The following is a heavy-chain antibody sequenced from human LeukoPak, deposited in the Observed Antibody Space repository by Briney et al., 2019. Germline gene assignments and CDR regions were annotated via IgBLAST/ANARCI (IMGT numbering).Heavy chain of an antibody. J-gene: IGHJ4*02. V-gene: IGHV3-30*18. CDR3: AKDGSKSSWYSVALSLDY. CDR2: ISYDGSNK. D-gene: IGHD6-13*01. CDR1: GFTFSSYG. Sequence: GGSLRLSCAASGFTFSSYGMHWVRQAPGKGLEWVAVISYDGSNKYSADSVKGRFTISRDNSKNTLYLQMNSLRAEDTAVYYCAKDGSKSSWYSVALSLDYWGQGTLVTVSS.